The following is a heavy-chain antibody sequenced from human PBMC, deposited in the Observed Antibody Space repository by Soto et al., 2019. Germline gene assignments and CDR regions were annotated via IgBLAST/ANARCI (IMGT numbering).Heavy chain of an antibody. CDR2: IYYSGST. Sequence: SETLSLTCTVSGGSISSYYWSWIRQPPGKGLEWIGYIYYSGSTNYNPSLKSRVTISVDTSKNQFSLKLSSVTAADTAVYYCARDVGATWFQHWGQGTLVTVSS. V-gene: IGHV4-59*01. CDR1: GGSISSYY. J-gene: IGHJ1*01. CDR3: ARDVGATWFQH. D-gene: IGHD1-26*01.